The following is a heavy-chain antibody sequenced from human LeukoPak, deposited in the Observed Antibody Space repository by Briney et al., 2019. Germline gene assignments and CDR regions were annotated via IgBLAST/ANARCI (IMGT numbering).Heavy chain of an antibody. D-gene: IGHD3-9*01. Sequence: SETLSLTCAVYGGTFSGYYWSWIRQPPGKGLEWMGEINHYESTNYNPPLHSRVTISVDPSKNQFTLKLSSVTAADTAVYYCARCRHYDILTGDINWFDPWGQGTLVTVSS. V-gene: IGHV4-34*01. J-gene: IGHJ5*02. CDR2: INHYEST. CDR3: ARCRHYDILTGDINWFDP. CDR1: GGTFSGYY.